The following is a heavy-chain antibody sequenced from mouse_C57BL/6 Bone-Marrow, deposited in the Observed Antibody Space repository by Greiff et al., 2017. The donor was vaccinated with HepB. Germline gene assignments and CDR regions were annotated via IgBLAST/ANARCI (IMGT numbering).Heavy chain of an antibody. CDR1: GFTFSDYG. D-gene: IGHD1-1*01. CDR2: ISSGSSTI. V-gene: IGHV5-17*01. CDR3: ERRYGSSSFYAMDY. Sequence: DVQLVESGGGLVKPGGSLKLSCAASGFTFSDYGMHWVRQAPEKGLEWVAYISSGSSTIYYADTVKGRFTISRDNAKNTLFLQMTSLRSEDTAMYYCERRYGSSSFYAMDYWGQGTSVTVSS. J-gene: IGHJ4*01.